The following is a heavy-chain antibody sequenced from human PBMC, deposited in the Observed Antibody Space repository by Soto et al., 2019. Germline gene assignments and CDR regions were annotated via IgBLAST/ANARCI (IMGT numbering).Heavy chain of an antibody. CDR1: GFTFSTDW. CDR2: VHSEGSMT. J-gene: IGHJ4*02. Sequence: GGSLRLSCAVSGFTFSTDWMHWVRQAPGEGLAWVSGVHSEGSMTVYADSVKGRFTISRDNAKNTLYLQMNSLRVEDTAVYYCTREGFDYWGQGTLVTVSS. CDR3: TREGFDY. V-gene: IGHV3-74*01.